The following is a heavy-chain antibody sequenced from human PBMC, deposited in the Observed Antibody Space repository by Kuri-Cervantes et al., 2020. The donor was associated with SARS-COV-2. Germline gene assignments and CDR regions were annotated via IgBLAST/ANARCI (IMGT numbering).Heavy chain of an antibody. J-gene: IGHJ6*04. CDR1: GGSINSYY. CDR2: INHSGST. D-gene: IGHD4-23*01. Sequence: SETLSLTCTVSGGSINSYYWSWIRQPPGKGLEWIGEINHSGSTNYNPSLKSRVTISVDTSKNQFSLKLSSVTAADTAVYYCARPGGFLDVWGKGTTVTVSS. CDR3: ARPGGFLDV. V-gene: IGHV4-34*01.